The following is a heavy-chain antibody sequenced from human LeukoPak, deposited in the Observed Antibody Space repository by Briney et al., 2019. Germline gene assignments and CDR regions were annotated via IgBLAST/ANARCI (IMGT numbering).Heavy chain of an antibody. CDR3: ARDGLYCSSSNCYFDY. D-gene: IGHD2-2*01. CDR1: GFTVSSSY. CDR2: ISYDRSNK. Sequence: GGSLRLSCAASGFTVSSSYMSWVRQAPGKGLEWVAVISYDRSNKYYADSVKGRFTISRDNSKNTLYLQMNSLRAEDTAVYYCARDGLYCSSSNCYFDYWGQGTLVTVSS. J-gene: IGHJ4*02. V-gene: IGHV3-30*03.